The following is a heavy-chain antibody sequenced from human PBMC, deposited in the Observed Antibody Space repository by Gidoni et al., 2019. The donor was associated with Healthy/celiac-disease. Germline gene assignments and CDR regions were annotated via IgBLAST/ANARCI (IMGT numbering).Heavy chain of an antibody. V-gene: IGHV5-51*01. J-gene: IGHJ4*02. CDR1: GYSFTRSW. CDR2: IYPGDSDT. Sequence: VQLVQSGAEVKKRGESLKISWKGSGYSFTRSWLGGVRQMPGKGLEWMGIIYPGDSDTRYSPSFQGQVTISADKSISTAYLQWSSLKASDTAMYYCARHSPGSLGGYAEESWGQGTLVTVSS. CDR3: ARHSPGSLGGYAEES. D-gene: IGHD5-12*01.